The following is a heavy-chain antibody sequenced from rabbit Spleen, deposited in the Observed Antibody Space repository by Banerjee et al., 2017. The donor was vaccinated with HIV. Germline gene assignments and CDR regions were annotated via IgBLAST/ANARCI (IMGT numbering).Heavy chain of an antibody. Sequence: QSLEESGGDLVKPGASLTLTCTASGFDFSSGYDMCWVRQAPGKGPEWIACIYTGDGNTHYASWAKGRFTISKTSSTTVTLQMASLTVADTATYFCARAPYGGVYYYVNLWGQGTLVTVS. V-gene: IGHV1S40*01. CDR1: GFDFSSGYD. J-gene: IGHJ4*01. CDR2: IYTGDGNT. CDR3: ARAPYGGVYYYVNL. D-gene: IGHD1-1*01.